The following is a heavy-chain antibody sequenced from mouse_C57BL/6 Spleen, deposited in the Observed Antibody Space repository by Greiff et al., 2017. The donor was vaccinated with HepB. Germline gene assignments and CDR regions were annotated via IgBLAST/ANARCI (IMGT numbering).Heavy chain of an antibody. CDR2: IDPANGNT. J-gene: IGHJ1*03. D-gene: IGHD1-1*01. V-gene: IGHV14-3*01. CDR1: GFNIKNTY. Sequence: VQLQQSVAELVRPGASVKLSCTASGFNIKNTYMHWVKQRPEQGLEWIGRIDPANGNTKYAPKFQGKATITADTSSNTAYLQRSSLTSEDTAIYYCARSYYYGSSYWYFDVWGTGTTVTVSS. CDR3: ARSYYYGSSYWYFDV.